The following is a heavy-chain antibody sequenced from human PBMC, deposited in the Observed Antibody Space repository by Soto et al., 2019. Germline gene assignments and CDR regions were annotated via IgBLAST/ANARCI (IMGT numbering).Heavy chain of an antibody. CDR3: AKDGRDYGDTAY. CDR2: ISGSGGST. CDR1: GFTFSSDA. Sequence: EVQLLESGGGLVQPGGSLRLSCAASGFTFSSDAMSWVRQAPGKGLEWVSAISGSGGSTYYADSVKGRFTISRDNSKNTLYLQMNSLRAEDTAVYYCAKDGRDYGDTAYWGQGTLVTVSS. V-gene: IGHV3-23*01. J-gene: IGHJ4*02. D-gene: IGHD4-17*01.